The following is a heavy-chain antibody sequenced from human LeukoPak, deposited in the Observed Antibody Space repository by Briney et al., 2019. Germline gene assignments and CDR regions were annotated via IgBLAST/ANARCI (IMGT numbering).Heavy chain of an antibody. V-gene: IGHV4-34*01. CDR3: ARGKYYDFWSGYYNDY. CDR2: INHSGST. D-gene: IGHD3-3*01. CDR1: GGSFSGYY. J-gene: IGHJ4*02. Sequence: KSSETLSLTCAVYGGSFSGYYWSWIRQPPGKGLEWIGEINHSGSTNYNPSLKSRVTISVDTSKNQFSLKLSSVTAADTAVYYCARGKYYDFWSGYYNDYWGQGTLVTVSS.